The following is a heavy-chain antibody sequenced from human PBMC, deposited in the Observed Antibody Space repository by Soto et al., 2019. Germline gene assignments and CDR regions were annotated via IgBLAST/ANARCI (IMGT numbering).Heavy chain of an antibody. Sequence: SETLSLTCTVSGGSISSGDYYWSWIRQPPGKGLEWIGYIYYSGSTYYNPSLKSRVTISVDTSKNQFSLKLSSVTAADTAVYYCARTYYYDSSGYPLDAFDIWGQGTMVTVSS. CDR3: ARTYYYDSSGYPLDAFDI. CDR2: IYYSGST. V-gene: IGHV4-30-4*01. J-gene: IGHJ3*02. D-gene: IGHD3-22*01. CDR1: GGSISSGDYY.